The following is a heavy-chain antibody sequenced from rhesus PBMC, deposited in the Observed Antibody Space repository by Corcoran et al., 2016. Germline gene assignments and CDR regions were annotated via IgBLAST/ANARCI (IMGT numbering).Heavy chain of an antibody. Sequence: QVQLQESGPGLVKPSETLSLPCAAPGGSIRRSNWGSWIRQSPGKGLEWIGYIGGSSGSTNYNPSLKSRVTLSVDTSKNQLSLKLSSVTAADTAVYYCASGLSYSPLDYWGQGVLVTVSS. D-gene: IGHD5-12*01. J-gene: IGHJ4*01. CDR3: ASGLSYSPLDY. CDR2: IGGSSGST. CDR1: GGSIRRSNW. V-gene: IGHV4-65*01.